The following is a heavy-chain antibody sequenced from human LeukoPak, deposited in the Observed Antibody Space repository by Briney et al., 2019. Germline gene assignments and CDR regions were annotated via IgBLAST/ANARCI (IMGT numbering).Heavy chain of an antibody. CDR3: ARDFSSGWYDY. CDR1: GGSISSSHW. Sequence: PSETLSLTCAVSGGSISSSHWWNWVRQPPGKGLEWIGEIYHSGSTNYNPSLKSRVTISVDKSKNQFSLQLTSVTAADTAVYYCARDFSSGWYDYWGQGTLVTVSS. V-gene: IGHV4-4*02. J-gene: IGHJ4*02. D-gene: IGHD6-19*01. CDR2: IYHSGST.